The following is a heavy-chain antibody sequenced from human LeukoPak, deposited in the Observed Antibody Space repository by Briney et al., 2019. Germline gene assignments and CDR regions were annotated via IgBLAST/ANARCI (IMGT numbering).Heavy chain of an antibody. Sequence: KPGGSLRLSCAASGFTFSSYSMNWVRQAPGKGLEWVSSISSSSSYIYYADSVKGRFTISRDNAKNSLYLQMNSLRAEDTAVYYCARDPGVYSYGRFDYWGQGTLVSVSS. CDR1: GFTFSSYS. J-gene: IGHJ4*02. CDR2: ISSSSSYI. D-gene: IGHD5-18*01. V-gene: IGHV3-21*01. CDR3: ARDPGVYSYGRFDY.